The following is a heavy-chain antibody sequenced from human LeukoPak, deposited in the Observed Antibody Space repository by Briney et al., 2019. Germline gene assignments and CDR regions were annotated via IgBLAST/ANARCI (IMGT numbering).Heavy chain of an antibody. CDR3: ARVYSSSWYHY. J-gene: IGHJ4*02. D-gene: IGHD6-13*01. CDR2: INHSGST. CDR1: GGSFSGYY. Sequence: SETLSLTCAVYGGSFSGYYWSWIRQPPGKGLEWIGEINHSGSTNYNPSLKSRVTISVDTSKNQFSLKLSPVSAADTAVYYCARVYSSSWYHYWGQGTLVTVSS. V-gene: IGHV4-34*01.